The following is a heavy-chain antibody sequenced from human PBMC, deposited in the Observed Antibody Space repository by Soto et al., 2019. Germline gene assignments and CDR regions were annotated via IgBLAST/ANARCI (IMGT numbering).Heavy chain of an antibody. D-gene: IGHD3-3*01. V-gene: IGHV4-34*01. Sequence: SETLSLTCAVYGGSFSCYYWSWIRQPPGKGLEWIGEINHSGSTNYNPSLKSRVTISVDTSKNQFSLKLSSVTAADTAVYYCARGGLVRFWPYWGQGTLVTVSS. J-gene: IGHJ4*02. CDR1: GGSFSCYY. CDR2: INHSGST. CDR3: ARGGLVRFWPY.